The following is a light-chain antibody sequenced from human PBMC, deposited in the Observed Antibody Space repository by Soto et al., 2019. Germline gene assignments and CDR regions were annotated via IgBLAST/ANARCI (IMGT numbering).Light chain of an antibody. J-gene: IGKJ1*01. CDR1: QSISSW. V-gene: IGKV1-5*03. CDR2: KAS. Sequence: DIQMTQSPSTLSASVGDRVTITCRASQSISSWLAWYQQKPGKAPKVLIHKASSLESGVPSRFSGSGSGTEFTLTISSLQPDDFATYYCLQYNTYWTFGQGTKVEIK. CDR3: LQYNTYWT.